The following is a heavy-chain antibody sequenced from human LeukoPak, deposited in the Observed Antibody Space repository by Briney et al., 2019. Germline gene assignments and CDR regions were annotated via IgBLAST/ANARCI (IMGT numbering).Heavy chain of an antibody. V-gene: IGHV3-74*01. CDR2: IISDGSST. J-gene: IGHJ4*02. D-gene: IGHD2-21*02. Sequence: GGSLRLSCAASGFTFSSYWMHWVRQAPGKGLVWVSRIISDGSSTSYADSVKGRFTISRDNAKNTLYLQMNSLRAEDTAVYYCARADRHCGGDCYSFDYWGQGTLVTVSS. CDR3: ARADRHCGGDCYSFDY. CDR1: GFTFSSYW.